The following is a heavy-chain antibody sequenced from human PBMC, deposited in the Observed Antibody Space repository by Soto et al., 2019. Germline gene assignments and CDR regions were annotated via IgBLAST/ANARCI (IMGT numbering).Heavy chain of an antibody. J-gene: IGHJ6*02. CDR1: GFTFSNSW. CDR2: IKEDGSEK. Sequence: GGSLRLSCAASGFTFSNSWMSWVRQAPGKGLEWVANIKEDGSEKDYVDPVKGRFTITRDNAKNSLYLQMNNLRAEDTAVYFCTRKRFGMDVWGQGTTVTVS. V-gene: IGHV3-7*03. CDR3: TRKRFGMDV.